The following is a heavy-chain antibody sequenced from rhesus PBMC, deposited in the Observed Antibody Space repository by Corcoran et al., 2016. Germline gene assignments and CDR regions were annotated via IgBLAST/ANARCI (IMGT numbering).Heavy chain of an antibody. Sequence: QVTLKESGPALVKPTQTLTLTCTFSGFSVSTTGTGVGWIRQPPGRALEWVATIYWTDSKYNRKTLRSMLTMTQDTTKNQVVLTMTKMDPVDTAAYYYARPHGRGGFDSWGQGVLVTVSS. CDR1: GFSVSTTGTG. V-gene: IGHV2-95*01. D-gene: IGHD1-44*02. J-gene: IGHJ4*01. CDR2: IYWTDSK. CDR3: ARPHGRGGFDS.